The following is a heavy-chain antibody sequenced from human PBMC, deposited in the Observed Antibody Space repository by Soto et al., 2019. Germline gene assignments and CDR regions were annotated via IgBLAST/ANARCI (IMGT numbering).Heavy chain of an antibody. CDR2: IYHTGNT. Sequence: PSETLSLTCAVSGYSISGGYSGGWIREPPGEGLEWIGSIYHTGNTYYSPSLESRVTISVDTSKSHFSLRLTSVTAADTAVYYCCRDTIIAVAINIEVWGQGTLVTVSS. CDR1: GYSISGGYS. V-gene: IGHV4-38-2*02. D-gene: IGHD2-21*01. CDR3: CRDTIIAVAINIEV. J-gene: IGHJ4*02.